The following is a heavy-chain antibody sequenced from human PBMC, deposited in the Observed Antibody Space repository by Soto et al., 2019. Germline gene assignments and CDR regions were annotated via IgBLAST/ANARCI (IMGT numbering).Heavy chain of an antibody. V-gene: IGHV4-39*01. CDR3: ARRGLVGATTFDY. CDR2: IYYSGST. D-gene: IGHD1-26*01. Sequence: QLPLQESGPGLVKPSETLSLTCTVSGGSISSSRSYWGWIRQPPGKGLECIGSIYYSGSTYYSPSLKSRVTISVDTSKNQFSLKLSSVTAADTAVYYCARRGLVGATTFDYGGQGTLVTVSS. CDR1: GGSISSSRSY. J-gene: IGHJ4*02.